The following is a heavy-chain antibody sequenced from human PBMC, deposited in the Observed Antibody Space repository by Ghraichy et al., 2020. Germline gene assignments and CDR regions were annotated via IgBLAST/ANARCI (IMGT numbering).Heavy chain of an antibody. V-gene: IGHV3-33*01. CDR3: ARDLSYTYETPTPDY. CDR2: IWYDGSNK. Sequence: GGSLRLSCAASGFTFSSYGMHWVRQAPGKGLEWVAVIWYDGSNKYYADSVKGRFTISRDNSKNTLYLQMNSLRAEDTAVYYCARDLSYTYETPTPDYWGQGTLVTVSS. CDR1: GFTFSSYG. J-gene: IGHJ4*02. D-gene: IGHD1-26*01.